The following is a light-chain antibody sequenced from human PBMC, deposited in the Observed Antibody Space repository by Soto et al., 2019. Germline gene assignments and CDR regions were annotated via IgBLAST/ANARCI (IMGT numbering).Light chain of an antibody. CDR3: QQYNTSPWT. V-gene: IGKV1-5*03. J-gene: IGKJ1*01. CDR1: QRISTW. Sequence: DIQMTQSPSILSASVGDRVTITCRASQRISTWLAWYQQKPGKAPMLLIFEGSTLESWVPSRFSGSGSGTQFTLTISGLLPDDFATYYCQQYNTSPWTFGQGTKVEIK. CDR2: EGS.